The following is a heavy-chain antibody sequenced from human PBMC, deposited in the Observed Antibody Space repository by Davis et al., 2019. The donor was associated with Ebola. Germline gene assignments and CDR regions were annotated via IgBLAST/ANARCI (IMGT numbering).Heavy chain of an antibody. CDR3: TTGWVWGEGDY. D-gene: IGHD3-10*01. CDR1: GFTFSSYA. J-gene: IGHJ4*02. CDR2: ISYDGSNK. V-gene: IGHV3-30-3*01. Sequence: PGGSLRLSCAASGFTFSSYAMHWVRQAPGKGLEWVAVISYDGSNKYYADSVKGRFTISRDNSKNTLYLQMNSLKTEDTAVYYCTTGWVWGEGDYWGQGTLVTVSS.